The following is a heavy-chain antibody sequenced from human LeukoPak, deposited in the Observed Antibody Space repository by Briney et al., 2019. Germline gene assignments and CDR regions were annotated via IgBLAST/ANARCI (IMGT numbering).Heavy chain of an antibody. CDR3: ARDYYDSSGMYYYYMDV. CDR1: GVSISSSTYY. Sequence: SSETLSLTCTVSGVSISSSTYYWGWIRQPPGKGLEWIGSIYYSGSTYYNPSLKSRVTISVDTSKNQFSLKLSSVTAADTAVYYCARDYYDSSGMYYYYMDVWGKGTTVTVSS. J-gene: IGHJ6*03. D-gene: IGHD3-22*01. V-gene: IGHV4-39*07. CDR2: IYYSGST.